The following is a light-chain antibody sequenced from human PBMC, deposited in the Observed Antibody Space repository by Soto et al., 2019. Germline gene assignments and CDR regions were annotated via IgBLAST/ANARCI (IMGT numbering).Light chain of an antibody. CDR3: QSYDTSPSGYV. CDR2: ANK. J-gene: IGLJ1*01. Sequence: QSVLTQPPSVSGAPGQRVTISCTGSSSNIGPGYDVHWYQQLPGTAPKLLIYANKNRPAGVPDRFSASRSGTSASLAITGLQAEVEADYYCQSYDTSPSGYVFGTGTKLTVL. CDR1: SSNIGPGYD. V-gene: IGLV1-40*01.